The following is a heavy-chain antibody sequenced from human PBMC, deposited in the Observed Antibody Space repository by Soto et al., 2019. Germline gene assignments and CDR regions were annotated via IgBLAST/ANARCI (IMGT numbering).Heavy chain of an antibody. Sequence: PSETLSLTCTVSGGSVSSGNYYWSWIRQPPGKGLEWIGNIYYDGSTYYSPSLKSRVTMSADTSKNQFSLKLNSVTAADTAVYYCARDSGAYQPFASWGQGTLVTVSS. CDR2: IYYDGST. V-gene: IGHV4-61*01. J-gene: IGHJ4*02. CDR3: ARDSGAYQPFAS. CDR1: GGSVSSGNYY. D-gene: IGHD1-26*01.